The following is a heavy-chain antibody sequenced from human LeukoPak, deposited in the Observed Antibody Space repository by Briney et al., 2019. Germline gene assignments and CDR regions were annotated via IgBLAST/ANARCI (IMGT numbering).Heavy chain of an antibody. D-gene: IGHD4-23*01. Sequence: SQTLSLTCTVSGGSISSGSYYWSWIRQPAGKGLEWIGRIYTSGSTNYNPSLKSRVTISVDTSKNQFSLKLSSVTAADTAVYYCARGGPYGGTFDYWGQGTLVTVSS. CDR1: GGSISSGSYY. CDR3: ARGGPYGGTFDY. CDR2: IYTSGST. V-gene: IGHV4-61*02. J-gene: IGHJ4*02.